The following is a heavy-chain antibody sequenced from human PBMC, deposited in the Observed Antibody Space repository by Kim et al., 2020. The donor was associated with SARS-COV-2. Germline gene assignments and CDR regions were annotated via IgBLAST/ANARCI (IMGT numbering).Heavy chain of an antibody. CDR2: ISSDGSGT. J-gene: IGHJ6*02. CDR1: GFTFSSYW. CDR3: ARNYGMDV. V-gene: IGHV3-74*01. Sequence: GGSLRLSCAASGFTFSSYWMHWVRQAPGKGLVWVSRISSDGSGTTYADSVKGRFTISRDNAKNTVYLQMDSLRAEDTAVYYCARNYGMDVWGQGTTVTVSS.